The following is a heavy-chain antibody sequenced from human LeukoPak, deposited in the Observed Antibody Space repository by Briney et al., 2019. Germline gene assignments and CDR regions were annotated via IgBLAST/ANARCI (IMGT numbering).Heavy chain of an antibody. CDR1: GYTFTDYY. CDR3: ATSSSGYYYVPLSY. V-gene: IGHV1-2*02. D-gene: IGHD3-22*01. Sequence: GASVKVSCKASGYTFTDYYMHWMRQPPGQGLEWMGWINPNSGVTEYAQKFQGRVALTRDTYLSTAYMELTRLRSDDTAVYYCATSSSGYYYVPLSYWGQGTLVTVSS. CDR2: INPNSGVT. J-gene: IGHJ4*02.